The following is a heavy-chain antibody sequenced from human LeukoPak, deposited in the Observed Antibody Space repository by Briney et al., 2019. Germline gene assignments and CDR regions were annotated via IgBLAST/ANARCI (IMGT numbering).Heavy chain of an antibody. CDR1: EFTFSSYA. J-gene: IGHJ4*02. Sequence: GCSLRLSCPASEFTFSSYAMHRVRQAPGKGLEWVALVSNDGGDKYYADSVKGRFTISRDNSKNTLYLQMNSLRGEDTGVYYCAKAHLLDWLLPFDYWGQGTLVTVSS. V-gene: IGHV3-30*18. D-gene: IGHD3/OR15-3a*01. CDR2: VSNDGGDK. CDR3: AKAHLLDWLLPFDY.